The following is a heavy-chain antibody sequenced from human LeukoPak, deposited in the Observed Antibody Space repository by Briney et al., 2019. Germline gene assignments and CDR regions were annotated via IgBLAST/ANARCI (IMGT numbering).Heavy chain of an antibody. CDR3: AKADRGPSSSWYEVYFDY. CDR1: GFTFSSYA. Sequence: GGSLRLSCAASGFTFSSYAMSWVRQAPGKGLEWVSAISGSGGSTYYADSVKDRFTISRDNSKNTLYLQMNSLRAEDTAVYYCAKADRGPSSSWYEVYFDYWGQGTLVTVSS. J-gene: IGHJ4*02. D-gene: IGHD6-13*01. V-gene: IGHV3-23*01. CDR2: ISGSGGST.